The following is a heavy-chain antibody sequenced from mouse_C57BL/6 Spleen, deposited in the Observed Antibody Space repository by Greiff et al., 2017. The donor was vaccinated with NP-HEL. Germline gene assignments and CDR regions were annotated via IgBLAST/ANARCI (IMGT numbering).Heavy chain of an antibody. D-gene: IGHD1-1*01. J-gene: IGHJ4*01. V-gene: IGHV5-9*01. CDR1: GFTFSSYT. Sequence: EVMLVESGGGLVKPGGSLKLSCAASGFTFSSYTMSWVRQTPEKRLEWVATISGGGGNTYYPDSVKGRFTISRDNAKNTLYLQMSSLRSEDTALYYCARHDYYGSRDAMDYWGQGTSVTVSS. CDR2: ISGGGGNT. CDR3: ARHDYYGSRDAMDY.